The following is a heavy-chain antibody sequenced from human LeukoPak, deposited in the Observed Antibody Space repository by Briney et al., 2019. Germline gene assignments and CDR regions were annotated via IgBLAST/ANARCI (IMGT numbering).Heavy chain of an antibody. J-gene: IGHJ4*02. CDR1: GFTFDDYG. CDR2: INWNGGST. Sequence: PGGSLRLSCAASGFTFDDYGMSWVRQAPGKGLEWVSGINWNGGSTGYADSVKGRFTISRDQYKNTLYLQMNSLRAEDTAVYYCARGAYSSSWLNFDYWGQGALVTVSS. D-gene: IGHD2-2*01. CDR3: ARGAYSSSWLNFDY. V-gene: IGHV3-20*04.